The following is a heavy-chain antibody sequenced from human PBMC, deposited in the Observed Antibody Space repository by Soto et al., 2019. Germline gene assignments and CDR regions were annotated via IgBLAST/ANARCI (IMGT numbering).Heavy chain of an antibody. Sequence: ASETLSLTCTVSGGSISGYYWTWIRQAPGKGLEWIGYIYYGGSTNYNPSLKSRVTISVDTSKNQFSLKLRSVTAADTAVYYCARAFRGGDYWGQGTLVTVSS. V-gene: IGHV4-59*01. CDR1: GGSISGYY. D-gene: IGHD3-10*01. CDR2: IYYGGST. J-gene: IGHJ4*02. CDR3: ARAFRGGDY.